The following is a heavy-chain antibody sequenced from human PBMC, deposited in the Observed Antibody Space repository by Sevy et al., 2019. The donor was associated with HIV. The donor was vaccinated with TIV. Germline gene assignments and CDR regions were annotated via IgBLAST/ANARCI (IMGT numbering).Heavy chain of an antibody. CDR1: GFTFNNYG. V-gene: IGHV3-30*18. CDR3: AKDVDYALYGMDV. J-gene: IGHJ6*02. D-gene: IGHD3-16*01. Sequence: GGSLRLSCAASGFTFNNYGIHWVRQAPGKGLEWVAVISYDGSKKYYADAVKGRFTISRDSSKNTLYLQMNSLRAEDTAVYYCAKDVDYALYGMDVWGQGTTVTVSS. CDR2: ISYDGSKK.